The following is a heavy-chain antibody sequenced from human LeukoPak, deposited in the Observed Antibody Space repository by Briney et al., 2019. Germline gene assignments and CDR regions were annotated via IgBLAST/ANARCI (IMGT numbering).Heavy chain of an antibody. Sequence: GASVKVSCKASVYTFTNYAMHWVRQAPGQGLEWIGLINPTGGSTGYAQKFQGRVTMTRAMSTSTAYMELSSLRSEEPDIYYCLRDNSVGDNAWWFDPWGQGTLVTVSS. D-gene: IGHD1-26*01. CDR3: LRDNSVGDNAWWFDP. CDR2: INPTGGST. J-gene: IGHJ5*02. V-gene: IGHV1-46*01. CDR1: VYTFTNYA.